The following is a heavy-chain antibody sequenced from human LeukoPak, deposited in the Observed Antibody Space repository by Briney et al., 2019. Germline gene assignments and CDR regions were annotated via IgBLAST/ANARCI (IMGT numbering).Heavy chain of an antibody. J-gene: IGHJ4*02. CDR1: GGSISSYY. Sequence: SETLSLTCTVSGGSISSYYWSWIRQPPGKGLEWIGSFHHSGSTPYNPSLNSRVSISVDTSKNQLSLKLSSVTAADTAVYYCARREGYNFDYWGQGTLVTVSS. D-gene: IGHD5-24*01. CDR2: FHHSGST. V-gene: IGHV4-59*08. CDR3: ARREGYNFDY.